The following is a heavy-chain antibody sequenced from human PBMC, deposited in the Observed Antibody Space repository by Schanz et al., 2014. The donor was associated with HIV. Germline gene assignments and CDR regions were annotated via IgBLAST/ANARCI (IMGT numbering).Heavy chain of an antibody. CDR3: AREAYYFDFWNGQYYYYGLDV. CDR1: GFTLSSYS. V-gene: IGHV3-48*02. CDR2: ISGSSSTI. J-gene: IGHJ6*02. D-gene: IGHD3-3*01. Sequence: EVQLVESGGGLEQPWGSLRLSCEASGFTLSSYSMNWVRQAPGKGLEWISYISGSSSTIYYAGSVKGRFTISRDNAKNSLFLQMNSLKDDDTAVYYCAREAYYFDFWNGQYYYYGLDVWGQGTTVTVSS.